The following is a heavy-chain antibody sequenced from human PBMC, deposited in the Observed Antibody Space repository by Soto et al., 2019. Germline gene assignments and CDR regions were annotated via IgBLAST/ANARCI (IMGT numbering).Heavy chain of an antibody. J-gene: IGHJ4*01. CDR1: GGSMKTTNW. V-gene: IGHV4-4*02. CDR3: TEDEAGSPFRN. Sequence: VQLRESGPGQVKTSGTLSLTCAVSGGSMKTTNWWSWVRQPPAKGLDWIGEVFHSGITRSNPSLRGRGTVTGDTSQNQFSRYLASATASDTAVCNCTEDEAGSPFRNWGHGALVTVAA. D-gene: IGHD1-26*01. CDR2: VFHSGIT.